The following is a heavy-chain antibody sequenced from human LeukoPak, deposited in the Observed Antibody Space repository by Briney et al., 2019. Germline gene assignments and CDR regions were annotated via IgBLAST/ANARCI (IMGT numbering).Heavy chain of an antibody. Sequence: ASVKVSCKASGYPFTNYDINWVRQAAGQGLEWMGWMNPNNGNTGYAQKFQGRVTMTRDTSIDTAYRELGSLTSEDTAVYYCAKQGNFVGSGSYSGNWFDFWGQGNLVTVSS. CDR3: AKQGNFVGSGSYSGNWFDF. D-gene: IGHD3-10*01. V-gene: IGHV1-8*01. CDR1: GYPFTNYD. CDR2: MNPNNGNT. J-gene: IGHJ5*01.